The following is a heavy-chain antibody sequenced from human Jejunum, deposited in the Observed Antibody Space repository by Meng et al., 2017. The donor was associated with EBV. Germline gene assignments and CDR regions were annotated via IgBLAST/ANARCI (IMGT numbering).Heavy chain of an antibody. CDR1: GFTFSTYG. Sequence: QVQLVECGXXXXXPXRSXRLSCAASGFTFSTYGMHWVRQAPGKGLEWVAIISYDGRIKYYADSVKGRFTISRDNSKNTLYLQMNSLRAEDTAVYYCAKDKGEYCSGGSCYSLGVWGQGTLLTVSS. CDR3: AKDKGEYCSGGSCYSLGV. D-gene: IGHD2-15*01. V-gene: IGHV3-30*18. J-gene: IGHJ4*02. CDR2: ISYDGRIK.